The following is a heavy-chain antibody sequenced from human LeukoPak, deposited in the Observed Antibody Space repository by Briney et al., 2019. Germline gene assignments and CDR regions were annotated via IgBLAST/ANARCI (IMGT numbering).Heavy chain of an antibody. V-gene: IGHV4-4*02. CDR3: ARGGWNKFDY. J-gene: IGHJ4*02. CDR1: GGSISSSNW. D-gene: IGHD3-22*01. CDR2: IYHSGST. Sequence: PSETLSLTCAVSGGSISSSNWWSWIRQPPGKGLEWIGEIYHSGSTNYNPSLKSRVTISVDTSKNQFSLKLSSVTAADTAVYYCARGGWNKFDYWGQGTLVTVSS.